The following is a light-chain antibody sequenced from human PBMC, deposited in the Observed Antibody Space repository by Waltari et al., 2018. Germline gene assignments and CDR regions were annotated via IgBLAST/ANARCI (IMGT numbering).Light chain of an antibody. V-gene: IGLV1-47*01. J-gene: IGLJ2*01. CDR2: KNS. CDR3: ATWDDSVSGVV. Sequence: QSVLTQSPSMSETPGPRAISSCSGSSTNIGNNYVYWYQHVPGMAPKLFIFKNSHRPTGVPDRFSGASYGTSASLAISGLRSEDEADYYCATWDDSVSGVVFGGGTRLTVL. CDR1: STNIGNNY.